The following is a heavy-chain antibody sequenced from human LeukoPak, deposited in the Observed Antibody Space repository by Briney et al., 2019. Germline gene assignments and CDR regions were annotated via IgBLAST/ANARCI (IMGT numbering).Heavy chain of an antibody. V-gene: IGHV4-38-2*02. Sequence: SETLSLTRTVSGYSISSGYYWGWIRQPPGKGLEWICIIYHSGSTYYNPSLNSRVTISVDTSKNQFSLKLSSVTAADTDVYYCARERERDYWGQGTLVTVSS. CDR3: ARERERDY. D-gene: IGHD1-26*01. CDR2: IYHSGST. J-gene: IGHJ4*02. CDR1: GYSISSGYY.